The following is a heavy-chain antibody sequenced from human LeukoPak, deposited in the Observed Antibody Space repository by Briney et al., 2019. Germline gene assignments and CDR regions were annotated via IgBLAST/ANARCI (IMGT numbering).Heavy chain of an antibody. CDR2: INQDASSI. V-gene: IGHV3-7*04. CDR3: ARTGYIDEGFDD. CDR1: GFAFSGYR. Sequence: PGGSLRLSCAASGFAFSGYRMSWVRQAPAKGLEWVANINQDASSISYAGSVKGRFTISRDNAKKSLYLQMNSLRAEDTAVYYCARTGYIDEGFDDWGQGTLVTVSS. J-gene: IGHJ4*02. D-gene: IGHD1-1*01.